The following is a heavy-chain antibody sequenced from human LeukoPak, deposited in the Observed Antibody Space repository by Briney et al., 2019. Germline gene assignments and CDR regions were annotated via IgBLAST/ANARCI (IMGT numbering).Heavy chain of an antibody. Sequence: ASVKVSCKVSGYTLTELSMHWVRQAPGKGLEWMGGFDPEDGETIYAQKFQGRVTMTEDTSTDTAYMELSSLRSEDTAVYYCATDTTVTTLGAFDIWGQGTMVTVSS. CDR2: FDPEDGET. CDR3: ATDTTVTTLGAFDI. J-gene: IGHJ3*02. CDR1: GYTLTELS. V-gene: IGHV1-24*01. D-gene: IGHD4-17*01.